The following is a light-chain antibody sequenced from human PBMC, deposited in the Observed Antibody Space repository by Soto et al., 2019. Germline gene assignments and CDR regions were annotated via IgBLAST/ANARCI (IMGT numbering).Light chain of an antibody. J-gene: IGKJ2*01. CDR3: QQYNNWPET. V-gene: IGKV3-20*01. CDR1: ESVNSNY. CDR2: GAS. Sequence: ETVLTQSPGTLSLSPGERATLSCRASESVNSNYLAWYQQKPGQAPRLLIYGASTRATGIPDRFSGSGSGTDFILTISSLQSEDFAVYYCQQYNNWPETFGQGTKLEIK.